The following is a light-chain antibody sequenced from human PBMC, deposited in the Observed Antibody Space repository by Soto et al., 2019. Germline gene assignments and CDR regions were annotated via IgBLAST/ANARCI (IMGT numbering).Light chain of an antibody. V-gene: IGLV1-51*01. CDR3: GSWDSSLSAYV. CDR2: DDN. J-gene: IGLJ1*01. CDR1: SSNIGGNS. Sequence: QSAMTQPPSVSAAPGQKVTISCSVSSSNIGGNSVSWYQQLPGTAPKLLIYDDNKRPSGIPDRFSGSKSGTSATLGITGFQTGDEADYYCGSWDSSLSAYVFGTGTKLTVL.